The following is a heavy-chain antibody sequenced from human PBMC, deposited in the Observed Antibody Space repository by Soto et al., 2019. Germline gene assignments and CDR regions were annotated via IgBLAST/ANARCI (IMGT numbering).Heavy chain of an antibody. J-gene: IGHJ4*02. CDR2: ISHDGSNK. V-gene: IGHV3-30*18. Sequence: QVQLVESGGGVVQPGRSLRLSCAASGFTFSSYGMHWVRQAPGKGLEWVAVISHDGSNKYYADSVKGRFTISRDNSKNTLYLQMNSLRAEDTAVYYCAKDGTDDYGDYWGQGTLVTVSS. CDR3: AKDGTDDYGDY. CDR1: GFTFSSYG.